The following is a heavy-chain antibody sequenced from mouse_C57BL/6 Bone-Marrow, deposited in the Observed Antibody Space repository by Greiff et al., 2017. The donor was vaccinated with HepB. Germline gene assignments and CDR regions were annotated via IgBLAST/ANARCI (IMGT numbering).Heavy chain of an antibody. CDR2: IDPSDSYT. CDR1: GYTFTSYW. V-gene: IGHV1-69*01. Sequence: QVQLQQPGAELVMPGASVKLSCKASGYTFTSYWMHWVKQRPGQGLEWIGEIDPSDSYTNYNQKFKGKSTLTVDKSSSTAYMLLSSLTSEDSAVYYCARLWPFAYWGQGTLVTVST. D-gene: IGHD6-1*01. CDR3: ARLWPFAY. J-gene: IGHJ3*01.